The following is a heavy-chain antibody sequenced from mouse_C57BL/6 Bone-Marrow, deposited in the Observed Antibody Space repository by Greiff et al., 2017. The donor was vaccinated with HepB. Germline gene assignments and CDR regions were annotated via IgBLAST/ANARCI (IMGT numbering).Heavy chain of an antibody. V-gene: IGHV1-64*01. D-gene: IGHD2-3*01. CDR3: ARVRGWLLPYFDY. CDR2: IHPNSGST. Sequence: QVQLQQPGAELVKPGASVKLSCKASGYTFTSYWMHWVKQRPGQGLEWIGMIHPNSGSTNYNEKFKSKATLTVDKSSSTAYMQLSSLTSEDSAVYYCARVRGWLLPYFDYWGQGTTLTVSS. CDR1: GYTFTSYW. J-gene: IGHJ2*01.